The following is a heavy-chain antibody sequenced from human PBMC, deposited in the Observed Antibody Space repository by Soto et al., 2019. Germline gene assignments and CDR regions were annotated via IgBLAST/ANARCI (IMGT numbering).Heavy chain of an antibody. D-gene: IGHD2-15*01. CDR3: ARXLCSAGYYYYGMDV. Sequence: GESLKISCKGSGYSFTSYWIGWVRQMPGKGMEWMGIIYPGDSDTRYSPSFQGQVTISADKSISTAYLQWSSLKASDTAMYYCARXLCSAGYYYYGMDVWGQGTTVTVSS. CDR2: IYPGDSDT. CDR1: GYSFTSYW. J-gene: IGHJ6*02. V-gene: IGHV5-51*01.